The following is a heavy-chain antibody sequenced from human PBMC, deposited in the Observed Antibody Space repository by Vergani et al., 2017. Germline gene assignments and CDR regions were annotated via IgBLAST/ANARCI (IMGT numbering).Heavy chain of an antibody. V-gene: IGHV3-23*01. J-gene: IGHJ6*03. CDR1: GFTFSACP. Sequence: EVQLLQSGGGVIQPGGSVRLSCAASGFTFSACPMNWVRQAPGKGLEWVSAISARYPSTYYADSVKGRFTISRDNSKNMLYLQMNSLRAEDTAVYYCARDGWELLDYFYYMDVWGKGTTVTVSS. D-gene: IGHD1-26*01. CDR3: ARDGWELLDYFYYMDV. CDR2: ISARYPST.